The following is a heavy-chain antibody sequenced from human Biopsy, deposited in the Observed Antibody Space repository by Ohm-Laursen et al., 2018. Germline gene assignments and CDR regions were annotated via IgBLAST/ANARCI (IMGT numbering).Heavy chain of an antibody. CDR2: FSHTGTT. D-gene: IGHD6-19*01. CDR1: GGSFSGYD. V-gene: IGHV4-34*01. Sequence: GTLSLTCAVDGGSFSGYDWTWIRQPPGKGLEWVGEFSHTGTTIYNPSLKSRLTISVDKSKNQFYLKLYSVTAADTAVYYCARGRRTSGWPYFDNWGQGALVIVSP. CDR3: ARGRRTSGWPYFDN. J-gene: IGHJ4*02.